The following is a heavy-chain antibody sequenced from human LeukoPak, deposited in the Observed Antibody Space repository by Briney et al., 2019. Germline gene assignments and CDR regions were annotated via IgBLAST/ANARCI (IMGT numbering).Heavy chain of an antibody. J-gene: IGHJ4*02. Sequence: ASVKVSCKASGGTFSSYSINWVRQAPGQGLEWMGIINPSGGSTSYAQKFQGRVTMTRDTSTSTVYMELSSLRSEDTAVYYCARGEPPTSSGWYGVIDYWGQGTLVTVSS. CDR3: ARGEPPTSSGWYGVIDY. CDR1: GGTFSSYS. V-gene: IGHV1-46*01. D-gene: IGHD6-19*01. CDR2: INPSGGST.